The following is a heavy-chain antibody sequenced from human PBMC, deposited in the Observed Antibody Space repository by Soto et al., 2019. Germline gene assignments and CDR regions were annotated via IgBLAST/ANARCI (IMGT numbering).Heavy chain of an antibody. V-gene: IGHV4-59*08. D-gene: IGHD4-17*01. J-gene: IGHJ6*02. CDR2: VYYTGDT. Sequence: QVQLQQSGPRLVKPSETLSLTCTVSSGPDRSHNWGWIRQPPGRGLEWIGYVYYTGDTAYNPSLRSRVSISADTSPNAISLTLSSVTAADPAVYYCVRQGIDYLHGLVDVWGQGTTVSVSS. CDR1: SGPDRSHN. CDR3: VRQGIDYLHGLVDV.